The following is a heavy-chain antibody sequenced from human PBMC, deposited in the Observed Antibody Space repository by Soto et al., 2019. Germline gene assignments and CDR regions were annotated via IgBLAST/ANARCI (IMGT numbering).Heavy chain of an antibody. D-gene: IGHD3-10*01. CDR3: ANLPLYGSGFDC. CDR2: INWNGDAT. CDR1: GFTFDDYA. Sequence: EVQLVESGGGLVQPGRSLRLSCAASGFTFDDYAIHWVRQAPGKGLEWVSGINWNGDATGYADSVKGRFTISRDNAKNSLYLQMNSLTTEDTAVYYCANLPLYGSGFDCWGQGILVTVSS. J-gene: IGHJ4*02. V-gene: IGHV3-9*01.